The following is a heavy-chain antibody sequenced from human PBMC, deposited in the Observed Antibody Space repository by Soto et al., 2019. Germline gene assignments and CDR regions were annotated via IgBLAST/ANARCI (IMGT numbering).Heavy chain of an antibody. D-gene: IGHD3-3*01. CDR1: GGSINTFDFS. J-gene: IGHJ6*02. CDR3: AREMTIFGVAPGGGVDV. CDR2: IYQSGRT. V-gene: IGHV4-30-2*01. Sequence: SETLSLTCAVSGGSINTFDFSWSWIRQPPGGGLEWIGSIYQSGRTYYIPSLKSRVTMSLEKSKNQFSLKINSVVAADTAIYYCAREMTIFGVAPGGGVDVWGQGTTVTVSS.